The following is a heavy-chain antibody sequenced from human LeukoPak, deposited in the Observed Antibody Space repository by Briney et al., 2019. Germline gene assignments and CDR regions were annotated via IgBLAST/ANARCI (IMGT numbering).Heavy chain of an antibody. CDR2: INHSGYT. Sequence: PSETLSLTCAVSGGSFSGFYWSWIRQPPGKGLEWIGEINHSGYTNYHPSLKSRVAISVDTSKKQFSLKLSSATAADTAVYYCARGKGTLSYWGQGTLVSVSS. J-gene: IGHJ4*02. V-gene: IGHV4-34*01. CDR1: GGSFSGFY. CDR3: ARGKGTLSY.